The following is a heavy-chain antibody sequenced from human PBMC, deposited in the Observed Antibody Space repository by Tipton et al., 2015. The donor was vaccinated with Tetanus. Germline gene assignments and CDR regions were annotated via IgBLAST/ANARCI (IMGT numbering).Heavy chain of an antibody. V-gene: IGHV4-59*12. J-gene: IGHJ4*02. CDR2: IYYSGNT. CDR1: GGSISSYY. CDR3: ARGGSGSYSELGFDY. D-gene: IGHD1-26*01. Sequence: TLSLTCTVSGGSISSYYWSWIRQPPGKGLEWIGYIYYSGNTNYNPSLKSRVTISVDTSKNQFSLKLSSVTAADTAVYYCARGGSGSYSELGFDYWGQGTLVTVSS.